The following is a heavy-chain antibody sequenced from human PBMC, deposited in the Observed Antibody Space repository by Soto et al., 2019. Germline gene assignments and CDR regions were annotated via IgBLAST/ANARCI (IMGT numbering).Heavy chain of an antibody. CDR2: IYYSGST. J-gene: IGHJ5*02. D-gene: IGHD6-19*01. CDR1: GGSISSSTYY. CDR3: GIAVAGTSGWFDP. Sequence: QLQLQESGPGLVKPSETLSLTCTVSGGSISSSTYYWGWIRQPPGKGLEWIGSIYYSGSTYYNPSLTRRVTISVATSKNQFSLTLSSVTAADTAVYYCGIAVAGTSGWFDPWGQGTLVTVSS. V-gene: IGHV4-39*01.